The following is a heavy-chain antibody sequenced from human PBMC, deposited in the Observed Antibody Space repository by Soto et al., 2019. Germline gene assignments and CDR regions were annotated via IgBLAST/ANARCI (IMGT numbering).Heavy chain of an antibody. Sequence: GGSLRLSCAAFGFTSSDYYMNGVRQAPGKGLEWLVYISTSGRTTYYADSVLGRFTISRDNPKNSLNLQMNSLGAEDTAVYYYARPGARGSVDYWGQGTLVTVSS. D-gene: IGHD2-15*01. J-gene: IGHJ4*02. CDR2: ISTSGRTT. V-gene: IGHV3-11*01. CDR1: GFTSSDYY. CDR3: ARPGARGSVDY.